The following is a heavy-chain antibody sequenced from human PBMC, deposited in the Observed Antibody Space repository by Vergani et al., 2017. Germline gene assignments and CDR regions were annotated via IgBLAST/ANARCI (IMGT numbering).Heavy chain of an antibody. J-gene: IGHJ4*02. Sequence: QLQLQESGPGLVKPSETLSLTCTVLGGPISSSSYYWGWIRQPPGKGLEWIGRIYYSGRTYYNPSLKSLVTISVDTSKTQFSLKLSSVTAADTAVYYCARQSTRFIAVAGPYFDYWGQGTLVTVSS. CDR3: ARQSTRFIAVAGPYFDY. D-gene: IGHD6-19*01. V-gene: IGHV4-39*01. CDR1: GGPISSSSYY. CDR2: IYYSGRT.